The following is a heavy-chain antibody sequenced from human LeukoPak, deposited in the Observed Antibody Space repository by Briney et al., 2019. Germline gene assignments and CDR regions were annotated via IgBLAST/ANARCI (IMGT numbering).Heavy chain of an antibody. CDR1: GGSITSGSYY. V-gene: IGHV4-61*02. J-gene: IGHJ4*02. D-gene: IGHD5-12*01. CDR2: IFASGGT. CDR3: ARARDSSRGYQTGGFDS. Sequence: SETLSLTCTVSGGSITSGSYYWRWIRQPAGKGLEWIGRIFASGGTAYNPSLNGRVAISVDTSKNQFSLYMRSVTAADTAVYYCARARDSSRGYQTGGFDSWGQGTLVTVSS.